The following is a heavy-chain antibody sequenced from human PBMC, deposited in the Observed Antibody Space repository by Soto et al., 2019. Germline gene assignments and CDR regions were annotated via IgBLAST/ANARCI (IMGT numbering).Heavy chain of an antibody. CDR3: ARPIPRWSYHYGMDV. D-gene: IGHD2-15*01. CDR2: ISFDGKNE. Sequence: GGSLSLSCSASAFTFGMYSMHWVRQAPGRGLEWVALISFDGKNEYYADSVKGRFTIARDNSRNMVYLEMNGLRPDDTATYFCARPIPRWSYHYGMDVGGHGTTVTVSS. V-gene: IGHV3-30*04. CDR1: AFTFGMYS. J-gene: IGHJ6*02.